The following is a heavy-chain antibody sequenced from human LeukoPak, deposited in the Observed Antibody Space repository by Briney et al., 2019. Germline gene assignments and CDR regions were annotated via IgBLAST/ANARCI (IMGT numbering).Heavy chain of an antibody. V-gene: IGHV3-11*03. Sequence: GGSLRLSCAASGFTFSDYHTTWIRQAPGKGLEWVSYISSSSSYTNYADSVKGRFTISRDNAKNSLYLQMNSLRAEDTAVYYCAIDGGSWYFDLWGRGTLVTVSS. CDR1: GFTFSDYH. D-gene: IGHD2-15*01. CDR2: ISSSSSYT. CDR3: AIDGGSWYFDL. J-gene: IGHJ2*01.